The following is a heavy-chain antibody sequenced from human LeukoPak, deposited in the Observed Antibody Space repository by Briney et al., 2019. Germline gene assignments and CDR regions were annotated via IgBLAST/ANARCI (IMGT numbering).Heavy chain of an antibody. CDR3: ARVELTRANYYYYYGMDV. Sequence: ASVKVSCKASGGTFSSYAISWVRQAPGQGLEWMGGIIPIFGTANYAQKFQGRVTITADESTSTAYMKLSSLRSEDTAVYYCARVELTRANYYYYYGMDVWGKGTTVTVSS. V-gene: IGHV1-69*01. CDR1: GGTFSSYA. CDR2: IIPIFGTA. J-gene: IGHJ6*04. D-gene: IGHD1-26*01.